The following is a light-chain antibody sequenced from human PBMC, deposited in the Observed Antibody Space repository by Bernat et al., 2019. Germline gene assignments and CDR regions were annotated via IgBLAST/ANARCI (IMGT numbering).Light chain of an antibody. CDR2: GAS. V-gene: IGKV1-9*01. J-gene: IGKJ5*01. CDR1: QVIGIY. CDR3: QHLNNFPIT. Sequence: DIQLTQSPSFLSASVWDRVTISCRASQVIGIYLAWYQQKPGKAPNLLIYGASTLQSGVPSRFSGSGSGTEFTLTISSLQPEDLGTYYCQHLNNFPITFGQGTRLDIK.